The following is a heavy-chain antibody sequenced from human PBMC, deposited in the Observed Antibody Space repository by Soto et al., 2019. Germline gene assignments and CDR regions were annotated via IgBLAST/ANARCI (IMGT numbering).Heavy chain of an antibody. D-gene: IGHD3-10*01. V-gene: IGHV3-23*01. CDR3: ARGAGRNYFSGMDV. CDR2: ISGSGGST. J-gene: IGHJ6*02. Sequence: EVQLLESGGGLVQPGGSLRLSCAASGFTFSSYARSWVRQAPGKGLEWVSAISGSGGSTYYADSVKGRFTISRDNSKNTLYLQMNSLRAEDTAVYYCARGAGRNYFSGMDVWGQGTTVTVSS. CDR1: GFTFSSYA.